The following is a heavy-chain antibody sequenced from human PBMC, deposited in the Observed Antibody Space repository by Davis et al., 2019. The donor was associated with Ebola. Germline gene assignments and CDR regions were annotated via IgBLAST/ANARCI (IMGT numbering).Heavy chain of an antibody. J-gene: IGHJ4*02. D-gene: IGHD2-15*01. Sequence: APVKVSCKASGYTFTSYGISWVRQAPGQGLEWMGWISAYNGNTNYAQKLQGRVTMTTDTSTSTAYMELRSLRSDDTAVYYCARGYCSGGSCYSGDYWGQGTLVTVSS. CDR2: ISAYNGNT. CDR1: GYTFTSYG. CDR3: ARGYCSGGSCYSGDY. V-gene: IGHV1-18*01.